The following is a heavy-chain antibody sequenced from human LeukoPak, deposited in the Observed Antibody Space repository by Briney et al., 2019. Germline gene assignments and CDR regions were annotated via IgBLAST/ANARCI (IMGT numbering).Heavy chain of an antibody. CDR1: GFTFSSYA. J-gene: IGHJ4*02. CDR3: ARPYHVLLYFGLLGY. Sequence: GGSLRLSCAASGFTFSSYAMSWVRQAPGKGLEWVSAISGSGGSTYYADSVKGRFTISRDNSKNTLYLQMNSLRAEDTAVYYCARPYHVLLYFGLLGYWGQGILVTVSS. CDR2: ISGSGGST. D-gene: IGHD3-10*01. V-gene: IGHV3-23*01.